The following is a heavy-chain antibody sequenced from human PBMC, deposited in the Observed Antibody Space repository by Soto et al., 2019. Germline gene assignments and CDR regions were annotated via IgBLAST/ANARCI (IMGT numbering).Heavy chain of an antibody. Sequence: QVQLQESGPGLVKPSETLSLTCTVSGVSISSYYWNWIRQTPGKGLEWIGYIYYTGSTSYNPSLRGRVTMSIDTSQSQFSLNLASVTTADTAVYYCASRRVGFPFAYWGQGTLVTVSS. CDR1: GVSISSYY. V-gene: IGHV4-59*01. J-gene: IGHJ4*02. D-gene: IGHD6-25*01. CDR2: IYYTGST. CDR3: ASRRVGFPFAY.